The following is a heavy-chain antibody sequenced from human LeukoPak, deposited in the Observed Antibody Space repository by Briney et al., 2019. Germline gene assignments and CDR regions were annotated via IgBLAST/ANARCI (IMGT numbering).Heavy chain of an antibody. Sequence: PSETLSLTCAVYGGSFSGYYWSWIRQPPGKGLEWIGEINHSGSTNYNPSLKSRVTISVDTSKNQFSLKLSSVTAADTAVYYCARGRGMVRGVIKDYWGQGTLVTVSS. CDR1: GGSFSGYY. J-gene: IGHJ4*02. D-gene: IGHD3-10*01. V-gene: IGHV4-34*01. CDR3: ARGRGMVRGVIKDY. CDR2: INHSGST.